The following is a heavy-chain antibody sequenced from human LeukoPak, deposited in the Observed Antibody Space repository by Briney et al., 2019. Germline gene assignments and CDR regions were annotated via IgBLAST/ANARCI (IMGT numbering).Heavy chain of an antibody. CDR3: ASTQGYCSSTSCRNDAFDI. D-gene: IGHD2-2*01. Sequence: PGESLKISCKGSGYSFTSYWIGWVRQMPGKGLEWLGFIYPGDSDTRYSPSFQGQVTISADKSISTAYLQWSSLKASDTAMYYCASTQGYCSSTSCRNDAFDIWGQGTMVTVSS. V-gene: IGHV5-51*01. CDR1: GYSFTSYW. CDR2: IYPGDSDT. J-gene: IGHJ3*02.